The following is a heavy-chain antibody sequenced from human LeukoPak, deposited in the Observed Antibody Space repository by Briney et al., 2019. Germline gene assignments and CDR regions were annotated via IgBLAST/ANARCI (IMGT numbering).Heavy chain of an antibody. Sequence: GGSLRLSCAASGFTFESYLMTWVRQAPGKGLEWVSSINGGGISTSYEDSVKGRFTTSSDNSKTTLFLQMNSLRAEDTGVYYCARQLGYCDSGSCYFEYWGQGTLVTVSS. CDR3: ARQLGYCDSGSCYFEY. V-gene: IGHV3-23*01. D-gene: IGHD1-1*01. CDR2: INGGGIST. CDR1: GFTFESYL. J-gene: IGHJ4*02.